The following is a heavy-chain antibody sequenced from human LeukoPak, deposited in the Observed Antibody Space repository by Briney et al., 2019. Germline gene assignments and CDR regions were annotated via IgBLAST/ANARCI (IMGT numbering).Heavy chain of an antibody. Sequence: GSLILSCAASGFTVSSNYMSWVRQAPGKGLEWGSVIYSGGSTYYADSVKGRFTISRDNSKNTLYLQMNSLRAEDTAVYYCARALELDYYYYGMDVWGQGTTVTVSS. CDR2: IYSGGST. CDR3: ARALELDYYYYGMDV. CDR1: GFTVSSNY. D-gene: IGHD1-1*01. V-gene: IGHV3-53*01. J-gene: IGHJ6*02.